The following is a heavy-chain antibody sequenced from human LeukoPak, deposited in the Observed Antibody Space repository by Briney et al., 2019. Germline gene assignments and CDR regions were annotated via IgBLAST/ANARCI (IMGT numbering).Heavy chain of an antibody. J-gene: IGHJ4*02. CDR3: AKYAIVANRPDY. D-gene: IGHD5-12*01. CDR2: TQYDGTHK. V-gene: IGHV3-30*02. CDR1: GFTFSSFG. Sequence: GGSLRLSCAASGFTFSSFGMHWVRQAPGKGLEWVAFTQYDGTHKYYVDSVKGRFTISRDNSKNTLYLQMNSLRAEDTAVYYCAKYAIVANRPDYWGQGTLVTVSS.